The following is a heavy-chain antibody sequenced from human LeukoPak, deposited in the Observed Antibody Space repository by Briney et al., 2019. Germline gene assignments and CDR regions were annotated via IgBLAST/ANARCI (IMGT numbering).Heavy chain of an antibody. CDR3: AKGLYYDFWSGYFSYYYYSGMDV. V-gene: IGHV3-21*04. CDR2: ISSSSSYI. D-gene: IGHD3-3*01. Sequence: GGSLRLPCAASGFTFSSYSMNWVRQAPGKGLEWVSCISSSSSYIYSADSVKGRFTISRDNSKNTLYLQMNSLRAEDTAVYYCAKGLYYDFWSGYFSYYYYSGMDVWGQGTTVTVSS. CDR1: GFTFSSYS. J-gene: IGHJ6*02.